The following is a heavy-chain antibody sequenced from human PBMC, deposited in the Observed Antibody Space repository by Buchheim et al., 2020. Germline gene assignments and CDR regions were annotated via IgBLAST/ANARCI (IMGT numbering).Heavy chain of an antibody. Sequence: QVQLVQSGAEVKKPGASVKVSCKASGYTFTSYYMHWVRQAPGQGLEWMGIINPSGGSTSYAQTFQGRVTMTRDTSTSTVYMELSSLRSEDTAVYYCARELNGDFMGPYYYYGMDVWGQGTT. D-gene: IGHD4-17*01. CDR3: ARELNGDFMGPYYYYGMDV. J-gene: IGHJ6*02. V-gene: IGHV1-46*01. CDR2: INPSGGST. CDR1: GYTFTSYY.